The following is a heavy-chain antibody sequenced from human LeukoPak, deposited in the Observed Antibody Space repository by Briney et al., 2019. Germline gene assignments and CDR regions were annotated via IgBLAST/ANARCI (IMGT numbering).Heavy chain of an antibody. D-gene: IGHD6-19*01. CDR3: ASSPGDPGVAGLFDY. J-gene: IGHJ4*02. CDR1: GFTFSNYA. CDR2: ITSVSSYE. V-gene: IGHV3-21*01. Sequence: GGSLRLSCKASGFTFSNYAMNWVRQAPGKGLEWVSSITSVSSYEYYADSVKGRFTISRDNSKNTLYLQMNSLRAEDTAVYYCASSPGDPGVAGLFDYWGQGTLVTVSS.